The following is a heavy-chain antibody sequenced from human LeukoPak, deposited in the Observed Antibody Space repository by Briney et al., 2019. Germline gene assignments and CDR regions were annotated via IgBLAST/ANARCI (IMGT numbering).Heavy chain of an antibody. CDR3: ARVKANLDY. J-gene: IGHJ4*02. CDR1: GFTFSSYE. CDR2: ISSSGSTI. V-gene: IGHV3-48*03. D-gene: IGHD1-14*01. Sequence: GGSLRLSCAASGFTFSSYEMNWVRQAPGKGLEWVSYISSSGSTIYYADSVKGRFTISRDNAKNSLYLQMNSLGAEDTAVYYCARVKANLDYWGQGTLVTVSS.